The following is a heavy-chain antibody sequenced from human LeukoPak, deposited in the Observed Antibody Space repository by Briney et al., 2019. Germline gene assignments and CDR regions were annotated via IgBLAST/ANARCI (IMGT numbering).Heavy chain of an antibody. CDR3: ARAREAAAGTGEYWYFDL. J-gene: IGHJ2*01. V-gene: IGHV4-59*01. Sequence: PSETLSLTCTVSGGSISSYYWSWIRQPPGKGLEWIGYIYYSGSTNYNPSLKSRVTISVDTSKNKFSLKLSSVTAADTAVYYCARAREAAAGTGEYWYFDLWGRGTLVTVSS. CDR2: IYYSGST. CDR1: GGSISSYY. D-gene: IGHD6-13*01.